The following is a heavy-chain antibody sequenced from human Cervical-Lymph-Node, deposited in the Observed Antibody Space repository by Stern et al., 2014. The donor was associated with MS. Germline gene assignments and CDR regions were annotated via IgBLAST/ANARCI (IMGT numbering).Heavy chain of an antibody. CDR3: ARLSTAVEF. J-gene: IGHJ4*02. V-gene: IGHV4-59*08. CDR2: ISHSGDT. CDR1: GGSISTHY. Sequence: QVQLVQSGPGLVKPSETLSLTCAVSGGSISTHYWGWIRQPPGKGLEWIGLISHSGDTKYNPSLKSRVTISLDTSKTQFSLKVTSVTAADTAVYYCARLSTAVEFWGQGTLVSVSS.